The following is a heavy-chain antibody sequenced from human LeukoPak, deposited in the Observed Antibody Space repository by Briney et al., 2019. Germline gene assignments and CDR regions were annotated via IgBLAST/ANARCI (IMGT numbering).Heavy chain of an antibody. D-gene: IGHD6-19*01. Sequence: SETLSLTCTVSGGSVSSGSHYWNWIRQSPGRGLEWIGHIYYRGTTNYTPSLKSRVTISVDTSMNQFSLRLSSVTAADTAVYFCARSFYSSGWYTPLRWFDTWGQGTPVTVSS. J-gene: IGHJ5*02. CDR3: ARSFYSSGWYTPLRWFDT. CDR2: IYYRGTT. CDR1: GGSVSSGSHY. V-gene: IGHV4-61*01.